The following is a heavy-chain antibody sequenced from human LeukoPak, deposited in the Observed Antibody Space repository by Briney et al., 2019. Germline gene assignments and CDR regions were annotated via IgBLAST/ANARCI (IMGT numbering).Heavy chain of an antibody. J-gene: IGHJ4*02. CDR2: ITPNSGGT. Sequence: GASVKVSCKASGYTFTGKYLHWVRQAPGQGLEWMEWITPNSGGTNHAQKFQGRVTMTRDTCISTAYMGLSRPRSDDTAVYYCASGSGTYSPDYWGQGTLVTVSS. CDR1: GYTFTGKY. V-gene: IGHV1-2*02. CDR3: ASGSGTYSPDY. D-gene: IGHD3-10*01.